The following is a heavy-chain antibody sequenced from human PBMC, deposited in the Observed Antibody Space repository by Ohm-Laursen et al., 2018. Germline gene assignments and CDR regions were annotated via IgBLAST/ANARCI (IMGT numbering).Heavy chain of an antibody. J-gene: IGHJ4*02. CDR2: IDWDDDK. D-gene: IGHD6-19*01. CDR3: ARVWSGSAWLFDY. Sequence: TQTLTLTCTFSGFSLTTSGMCVTWIRQPPGKALEWLARIDWDDDKYYNTSLKTRLTISKDISKKQVVLTMTHMDPVDTATYYCARVWSGSAWLFDYWGQGILVTVSS. CDR1: GFSLTTSGMC. V-gene: IGHV2-70*11.